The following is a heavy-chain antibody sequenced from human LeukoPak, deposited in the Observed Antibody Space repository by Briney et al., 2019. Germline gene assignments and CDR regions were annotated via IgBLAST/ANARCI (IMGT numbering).Heavy chain of an antibody. CDR3: AKDAGEYSGSYQPLDY. V-gene: IGHV3-30*04. CDR1: GFTFSSYA. CDR2: ISSDGSNK. Sequence: GRSLRLSCAASGFTFSSYAMHWARQAPGKGLEWVAVISSDGSNKYYADSMKGRFTISRDNSKNTLYLQMNSLRAEDTAVYYCAKDAGEYSGSYQPLDYWGQGTLVTVSS. J-gene: IGHJ4*02. D-gene: IGHD1-26*01.